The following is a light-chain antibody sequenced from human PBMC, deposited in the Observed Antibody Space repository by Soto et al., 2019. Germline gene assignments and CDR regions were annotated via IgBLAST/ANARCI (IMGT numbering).Light chain of an antibody. CDR3: QQYNNWPLT. CDR1: QSXSSN. V-gene: IGKV3-15*01. CDR2: GAS. Sequence: EIVMTQSPATLXVXXXXXXXXXCRASQSXSSNLPWYQQKPGQAPRLLIYGASTRATGIPARFSGSGSGTEFTLTISSLQSEDFAVYYCQQYNNWPLTFGGGTKVEIK. J-gene: IGKJ4*01.